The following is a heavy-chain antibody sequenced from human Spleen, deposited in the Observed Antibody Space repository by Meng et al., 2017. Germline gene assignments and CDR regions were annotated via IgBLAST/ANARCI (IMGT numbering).Heavy chain of an antibody. V-gene: IGHV4-39*07. J-gene: IGHJ4*02. D-gene: IGHD4-11*01. CDR2: IHHSGST. Sequence: SETLSLTCTVSGGSIGSTIYYWGWIRQPPGEGLEWIGSIHHSGSTYYNPSLKSRVTISVDTSKNQFSLKLSSVTAADSAVYYCARGPTTMAHDFDYWGQGTLVTVSS. CDR3: ARGPTTMAHDFDY. CDR1: GGSIGSTIYY.